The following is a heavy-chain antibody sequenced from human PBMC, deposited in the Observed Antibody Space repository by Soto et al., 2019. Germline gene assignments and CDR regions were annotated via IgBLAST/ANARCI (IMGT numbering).Heavy chain of an antibody. D-gene: IGHD3-10*01. J-gene: IGHJ3*01. CDR2: MYYNGNT. CDR1: GGSISSGGYY. CDR3: ARWVGGDGGLKAFDV. V-gene: IGHV4-31*09. Sequence: QLQLQESGPGLVRPSQTLSLTCSVSGGSISSGGYYWSWVRHQPGNGLEWIGYMYYNGNTYYNPSLQSRVTISADKSKNQFSLELTSVTAADTAVYYCARWVGGDGGLKAFDVWGHGTMVIVSS.